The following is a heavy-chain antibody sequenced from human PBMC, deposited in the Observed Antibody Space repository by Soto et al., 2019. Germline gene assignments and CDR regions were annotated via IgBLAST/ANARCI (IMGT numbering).Heavy chain of an antibody. CDR2: LYSGGTT. Sequence: EVQPVESGGSFIQPGGSLRLSCAVSGFSVSRNFMSWIRQAPGKGLEWVSILYSGGTTYYTGSVEGRFTMSGDDSKNTVYLQMKSLRVEDTATYFCARVVLVGATPDYFDHWGQGSLVTVSS. CDR3: ARVVLVGATPDYFDH. V-gene: IGHV3-53*01. D-gene: IGHD1-26*01. CDR1: GFSVSRNF. J-gene: IGHJ4*01.